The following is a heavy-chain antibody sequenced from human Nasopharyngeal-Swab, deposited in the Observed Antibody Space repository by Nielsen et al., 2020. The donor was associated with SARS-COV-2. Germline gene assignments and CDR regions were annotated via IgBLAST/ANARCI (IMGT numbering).Heavy chain of an antibody. CDR2: IWYDGSNK. V-gene: IGHV3-33*01. D-gene: IGHD3-22*01. J-gene: IGHJ3*02. Sequence: WIRQPPGKGLEWGAVIWYDGSNKYYADSVKGRFTISRDNSKNTLYLQMNSLRAEDTAVYYCARSGPYYYDSSGYRHGGAFDIWGQGTMVTVSS. CDR3: ARSGPYYYDSSGYRHGGAFDI.